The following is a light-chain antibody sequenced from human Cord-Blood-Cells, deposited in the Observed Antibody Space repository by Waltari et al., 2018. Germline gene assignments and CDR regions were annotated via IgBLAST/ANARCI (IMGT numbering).Light chain of an antibody. V-gene: IGKV4-1*01. CDR2: WAS. Sequence: DIVMTQSPDSLAVSLGERATINCKSIQRVLYSSNNKNYLAWYQQKPGQPPKLLIYWASTRESGFPDRFSGSGSGTDFTLTISSLQAEDVAVYYCQQYYSTPYTFGQGTKLEIK. CDR1: QRVLYSSNNKNY. CDR3: QQYYSTPYT. J-gene: IGKJ2*01.